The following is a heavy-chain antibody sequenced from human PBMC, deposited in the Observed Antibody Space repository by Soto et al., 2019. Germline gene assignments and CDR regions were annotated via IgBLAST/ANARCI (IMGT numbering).Heavy chain of an antibody. CDR2: IKEDGSRK. CDR3: VSFEAIGS. J-gene: IGHJ4*02. V-gene: IGHV3-7*01. CDR1: GFIFSDYW. Sequence: EVQLVESGGGLVQPGGSLRLSCAASGFIFSDYWMAWVRQAPGKGLEWVANIKEDGSRKYYMESAKGRITISRDNAKNSLFLQMTSLRVEDTAVYYCVSFEAIGSWGQGTRVTVSS.